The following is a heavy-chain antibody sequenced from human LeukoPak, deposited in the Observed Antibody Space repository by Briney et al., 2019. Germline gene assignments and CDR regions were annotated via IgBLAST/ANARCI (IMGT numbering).Heavy chain of an antibody. CDR3: ARGETLWFGAGCYGMDV. D-gene: IGHD3-10*01. J-gene: IGHJ6*02. CDR1: GFTFSSYW. V-gene: IGHV3-74*01. CDR2: INSDGSST. Sequence: GGSLRLSCAASGFTFSSYWMHWVRQAPGKGLVWVSRINSDGSSTSYADSVKGRFTISRDNAKNTLYLQMNSLRAEDTAVYYRARGETLWFGAGCYGMDVWGQGTTVTVSS.